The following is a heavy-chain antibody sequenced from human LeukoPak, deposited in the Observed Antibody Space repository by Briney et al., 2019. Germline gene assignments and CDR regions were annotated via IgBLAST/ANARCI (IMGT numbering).Heavy chain of an antibody. V-gene: IGHV4-59*12. CDR1: GGSISSYY. Sequence: SETLSLTCTVSGGSISSYYWSWIRQPPGKGLEWIGYIYYSGSTNYNPSLKSRVTISVDTSKNQFSLKLGSVTAADTAVYYCARDLEGGRYYYYGMDVWGQGTTVTVSS. D-gene: IGHD1-1*01. J-gene: IGHJ6*02. CDR3: ARDLEGGRYYYYGMDV. CDR2: IYYSGST.